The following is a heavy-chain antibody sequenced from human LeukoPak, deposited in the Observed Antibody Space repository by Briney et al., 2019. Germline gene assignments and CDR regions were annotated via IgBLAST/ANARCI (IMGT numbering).Heavy chain of an antibody. Sequence: GGSLRLSCAASGFSVSSNYMNWVRQAPGMGLEWVSAIYTGGTTYYADSVKGRFTISRDNSKNTLYLQMNSLRAEDTAVYYCAKGSGWYVWGQGTLVTVSS. CDR1: GFSVSSNY. D-gene: IGHD6-19*01. J-gene: IGHJ4*02. CDR2: IYTGGTT. V-gene: IGHV3-53*01. CDR3: AKGSGWYV.